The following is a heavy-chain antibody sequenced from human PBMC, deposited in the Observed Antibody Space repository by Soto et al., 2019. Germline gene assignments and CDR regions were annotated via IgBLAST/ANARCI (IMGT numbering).Heavy chain of an antibody. Sequence: QLQLQESGPGLVKPSETLSLTCTVSGGSISSSSYYWGWIRQPPGKGLEWIGSIYYSGSTYYNPSLKSRVTISVDTSKNQFSLKLSSVTAADTAVYYCARRGYSGYAGAYYYYGMDVWGQGTTVTVSS. J-gene: IGHJ6*02. D-gene: IGHD5-12*01. CDR2: IYYSGST. CDR1: GGSISSSSYY. V-gene: IGHV4-39*01. CDR3: ARRGYSGYAGAYYYYGMDV.